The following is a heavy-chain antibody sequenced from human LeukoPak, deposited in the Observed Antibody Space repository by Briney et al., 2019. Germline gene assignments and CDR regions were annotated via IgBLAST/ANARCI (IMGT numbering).Heavy chain of an antibody. J-gene: IGHJ6*03. Sequence: GGSLRLSCAASRFTFSTYWMHWVRQAPGKGLVWVSRINSDGSSTGYADSVKGRFTISRDNAKNTLYLQMNSLRAEDTAVYYCAKRGYYYYMDVWGKGTTVTVSS. V-gene: IGHV3-74*01. CDR1: RFTFSTYW. CDR3: AKRGYYYYMDV. D-gene: IGHD3-16*01. CDR2: INSDGSST.